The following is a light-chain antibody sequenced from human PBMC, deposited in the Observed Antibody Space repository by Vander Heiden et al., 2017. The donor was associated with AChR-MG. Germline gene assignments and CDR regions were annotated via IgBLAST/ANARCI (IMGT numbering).Light chain of an antibody. CDR3: QQYYTYPRR. Sequence: DIQMTKSPSTLSAFVGDRVTITCRASQSISSWLVWYQQKPGKAPKLLIYKASNLESGVPSTFSGSGSGTEFTLTISSLQPDDFATYYCQQYYTYPRRFGPGTKVEMK. CDR1: QSISSW. J-gene: IGKJ1*01. V-gene: IGKV1-5*03. CDR2: KAS.